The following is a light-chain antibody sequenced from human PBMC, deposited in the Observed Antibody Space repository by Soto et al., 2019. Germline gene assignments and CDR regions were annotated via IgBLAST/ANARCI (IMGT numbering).Light chain of an antibody. CDR1: QGISSW. J-gene: IGKJ2*01. V-gene: IGKV1-12*01. CDR2: SAS. CDR3: LQAKSFPYT. Sequence: DIQMTQSPSSVSASVGDRVSITCRASQGISSWLAWYQQKPGGAPRLLIYSASTLQRGVPSRFSGSGSGTDFTLTISSLQPEDFATYYGLQAKSFPYTFGQGTTLEVK.